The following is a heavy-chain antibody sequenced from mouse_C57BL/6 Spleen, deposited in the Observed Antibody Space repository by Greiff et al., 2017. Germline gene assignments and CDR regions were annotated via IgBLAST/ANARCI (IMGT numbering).Heavy chain of an antibody. V-gene: IGHV14-3*01. Sequence: VQLQQSVAELVRPGASVKLSCTASGFNIKNTYMHWVKQRPEQGLEWIGRIDPANGNTKYAPKFQGKAPITADTSSNTAYLQLSSLTSEDTAIYYCARSTVYYDYDGYAMDYWGQGTSVTVSS. D-gene: IGHD2-4*01. CDR3: ARSTVYYDYDGYAMDY. CDR1: GFNIKNTY. CDR2: IDPANGNT. J-gene: IGHJ4*01.